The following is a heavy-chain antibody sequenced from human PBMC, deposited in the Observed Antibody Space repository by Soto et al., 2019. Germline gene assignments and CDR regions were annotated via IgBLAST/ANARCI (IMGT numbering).Heavy chain of an antibody. Sequence: GGSLRLSCAASGFSFGIYALSWVRQAPGKGLEWVSTISGSDGKTFYADSVKGRFSISRDTSQNTLYLQMNSLRADDTAIYYCARWSYLDYWGQGTRVTVSS. CDR3: ARWSYLDY. CDR1: GFSFGIYA. D-gene: IGHD3-3*01. J-gene: IGHJ4*02. V-gene: IGHV3-23*01. CDR2: ISGSDGKT.